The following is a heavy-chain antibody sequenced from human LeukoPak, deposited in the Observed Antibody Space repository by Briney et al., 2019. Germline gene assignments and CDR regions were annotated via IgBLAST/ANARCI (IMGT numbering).Heavy chain of an antibody. CDR3: AGEWGLESSGYYYAY. D-gene: IGHD3-22*01. Sequence: SVKVSCKASGGTFSRFTISWVRQAPGQGFEWMGGITPIFGTANFAQKFQGRVSITADESTSTAFMELSSLRSEDTAVYYCAGEWGLESSGYYYAYWGQGTLVTVSS. V-gene: IGHV1-69*13. J-gene: IGHJ4*02. CDR1: GGTFSRFT. CDR2: ITPIFGTA.